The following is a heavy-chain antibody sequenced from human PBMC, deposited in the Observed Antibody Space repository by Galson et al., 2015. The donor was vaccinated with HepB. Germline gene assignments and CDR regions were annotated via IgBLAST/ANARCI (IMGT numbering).Heavy chain of an antibody. CDR3: AREDRNAYDFFDY. CDR1: GFSFRSYT. CDR2: ISYNGDTQ. V-gene: IGHV3-30*04. D-gene: IGHD2-15*01. J-gene: IGHJ4*02. Sequence: SLRLSCAVSGFSFRSYTMRWVRQAPGKGLEWMSSISYNGDTQNYVDSVKGRFTTSRDNSKSTLYLQMNGLRPEDTAVYYCAREDRNAYDFFDYWGQGTLVSVSP.